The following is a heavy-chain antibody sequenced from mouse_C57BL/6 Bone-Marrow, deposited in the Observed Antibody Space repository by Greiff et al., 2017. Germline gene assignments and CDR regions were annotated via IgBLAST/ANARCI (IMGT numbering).Heavy chain of an antibody. V-gene: IGHV1-61*01. J-gene: IGHJ2*01. CDR1: GYTFTSYW. CDR3: ARWGVYFDY. CDR2: IYPSDSET. Sequence: QVQLQQPGAELVRPGSSVKLSCKASGYTFTSYWMDWVKQRPGQGLEWIGNIYPSDSETHYNQKFKDKATLTVDKSSSTAYMQLSSLTSEDSAVYCCARWGVYFDYWGQGTTLTVSS.